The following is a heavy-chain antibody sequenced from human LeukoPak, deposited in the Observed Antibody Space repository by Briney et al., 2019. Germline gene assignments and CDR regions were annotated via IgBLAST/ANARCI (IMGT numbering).Heavy chain of an antibody. D-gene: IGHD6-13*01. CDR1: GGSISSYY. Sequence: PSETLSLTCTVSGGSISSYYWSWIRQPPGKGLEWIGYIYYSGSTNYNPSLKSRVTISVDTSKNQFSLKLSSVTAADTAVYYCARARPIASGAFDIWGQGTMVTVSS. CDR2: IYYSGST. V-gene: IGHV4-59*01. J-gene: IGHJ3*02. CDR3: ARARPIASGAFDI.